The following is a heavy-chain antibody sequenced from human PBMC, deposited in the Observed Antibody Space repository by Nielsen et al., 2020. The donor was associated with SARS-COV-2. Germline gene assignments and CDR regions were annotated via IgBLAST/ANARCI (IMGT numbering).Heavy chain of an antibody. D-gene: IGHD2-2*02. Sequence: TLSLTCTVSGGSISSGGYYWNWIRQHPGKGLEWIGNIYYSGSTFYNPSVKSHFSMSLDTSKNQFSLHLTSVTAADTAVYYCARDSTAAIGGAWFDPWGQGTLVTVSS. CDR3: ARDSTAAIGGAWFDP. V-gene: IGHV4-31*01. J-gene: IGHJ5*02. CDR1: GGSISSGGYY. CDR2: IYYSGST.